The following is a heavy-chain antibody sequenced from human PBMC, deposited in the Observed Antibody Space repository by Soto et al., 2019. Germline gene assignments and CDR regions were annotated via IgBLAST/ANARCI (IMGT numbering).Heavy chain of an antibody. Sequence: QVHLVQSGAEVKKPGSSVKVSCTASGGTFGSYTVTWVRQAPGQGLEWMGEIIPMFGTASYAQKFQGRVTLTADKSTTTAHMELRSLSSDDTAVYFCARQRAMQPHFYSCMDVWGQGTTVTVSS. V-gene: IGHV1-69*06. CDR1: GGTFGSYT. CDR3: ARQRAMQPHFYSCMDV. CDR2: IIPMFGTA. J-gene: IGHJ6*02.